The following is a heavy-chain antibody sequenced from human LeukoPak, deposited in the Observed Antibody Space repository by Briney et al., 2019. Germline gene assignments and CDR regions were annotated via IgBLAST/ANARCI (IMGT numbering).Heavy chain of an antibody. J-gene: IGHJ6*02. D-gene: IGHD2-15*01. CDR2: IYYSGST. CDR1: GGSISSGGYY. Sequence: MASETLSLTCTVSGGSISSGGYYWSWIHQHPGKGLEWIGNIYYSGSTYYNPSLKSRVIISVDTSKNQFSLKVSSVTAADTAVYYCARDYGGTTYYYYYGMDVWGQGTTVTVSS. CDR3: ARDYGGTTYYYYYGMDV. V-gene: IGHV4-31*03.